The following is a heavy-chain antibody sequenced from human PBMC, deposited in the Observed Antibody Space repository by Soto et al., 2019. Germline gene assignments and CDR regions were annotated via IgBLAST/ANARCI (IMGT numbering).Heavy chain of an antibody. CDR1: GFTFSSYG. J-gene: IGHJ4*02. CDR3: ARDLRYCSGGTCYQNFDY. Sequence: GGSLRLSCAASGFTFSSYGMHWVRQAPGKGLEWVAVIWYDGSNKYYADSVKGRFTISRDNSKNTLYLQMNSLRAEDTAVYYCARDLRYCSGGTCYQNFDYWGQGTLVPVSS. V-gene: IGHV3-33*01. D-gene: IGHD2-15*01. CDR2: IWYDGSNK.